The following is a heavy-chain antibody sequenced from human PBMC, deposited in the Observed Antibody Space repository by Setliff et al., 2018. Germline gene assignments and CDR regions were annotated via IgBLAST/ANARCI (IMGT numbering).Heavy chain of an antibody. CDR3: ARVTIAVAGYFDF. CDR2: IIPIIGEP. Sequence: SVKVSCKASGYTFTSYAMHWVRQAPGQRLEWMGGIIPIIGEPNYAQKFQGRVTITADESTSTAYMELRSLRSDDTAVYYCARVTIAVAGYFDFWGQGTLVTVSS. D-gene: IGHD6-19*01. J-gene: IGHJ4*02. CDR1: GYTFTSYA. V-gene: IGHV1-69*13.